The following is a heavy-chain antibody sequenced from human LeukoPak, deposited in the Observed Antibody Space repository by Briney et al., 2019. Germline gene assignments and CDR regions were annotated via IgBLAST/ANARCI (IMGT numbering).Heavy chain of an antibody. V-gene: IGHV1-18*01. Sequence: GASVKVSCKASGYTFTSYGISWVRQAPGQGLEWMGWISAYNGNPNYAEKLQDRVTMTTDTSTSTAYMELRSLRSDDTAVYYCARSAMVRGIIINCDYWGQGTLVTVSS. J-gene: IGHJ4*02. CDR1: GYTFTSYG. D-gene: IGHD3-10*01. CDR3: ARSAMVRGIIINCDY. CDR2: ISAYNGNP.